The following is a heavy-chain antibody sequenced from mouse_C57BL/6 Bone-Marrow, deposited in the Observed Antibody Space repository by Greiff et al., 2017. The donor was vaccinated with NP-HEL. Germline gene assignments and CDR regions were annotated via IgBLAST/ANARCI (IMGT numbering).Heavy chain of an antibody. CDR1: GFTFSDYY. J-gene: IGHJ2*01. Sequence: EVKLVESGGGLVQPGGSLKLSCAASGFTFSDYYMYWVRQTPEKRLEWVAYISNGGGSTYYLDTVKGRFTISRDNAKNTLYLQMSRLKSEDTAMYYCARRYGNYNYFDYWGQGTTLTVSS. V-gene: IGHV5-12*01. CDR2: ISNGGGST. CDR3: ARRYGNYNYFDY. D-gene: IGHD2-10*02.